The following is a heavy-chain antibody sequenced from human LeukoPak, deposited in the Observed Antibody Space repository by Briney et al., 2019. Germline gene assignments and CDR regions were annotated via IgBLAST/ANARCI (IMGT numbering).Heavy chain of an antibody. CDR3: ARAMSFYYGSAFDY. J-gene: IGHJ4*02. V-gene: IGHV3-21*01. Sequence: GGSLRLTCAASGFTFSNYILNWVRQAPGEGLEWVSSSSTSSTYMYYADSVKGRFTISRDNAKSSLYLQMNSLRAEDTAVYYCARAMSFYYGSAFDYWGQGTLVTVSS. D-gene: IGHD3-10*01. CDR2: SSTSSTYM. CDR1: GFTFSNYI.